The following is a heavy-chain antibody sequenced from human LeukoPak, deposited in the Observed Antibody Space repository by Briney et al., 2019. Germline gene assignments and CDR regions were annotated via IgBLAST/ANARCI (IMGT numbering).Heavy chain of an antibody. CDR2: INHSGST. D-gene: IGHD4-17*01. V-gene: IGHV4-34*01. CDR3: AIYGDYERDY. J-gene: IGHJ4*02. Sequence: SETLSLTCAVYGGSFSGYYWSWIRQPPGKGLEWIGEINHSGSTNYNPSLKSRVTISVDTSKNQFSLKLSSVTAADTAVYYCAIYGDYERDYWGQGTLVTVSS. CDR1: GGSFSGYY.